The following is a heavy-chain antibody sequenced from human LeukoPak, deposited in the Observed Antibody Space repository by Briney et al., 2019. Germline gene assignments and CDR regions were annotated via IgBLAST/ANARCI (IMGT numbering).Heavy chain of an antibody. V-gene: IGHV1-18*01. CDR2: IRAYNGNT. CDR1: GYTFTSYG. Sequence: ASVKVSCKASGYTFTSYGISWVRQAPGQGLEWVGWIRAYNGNTNYAQKLQGRVTTTTDTSTSTAYMELRSLRSDDTAVYYCARGVAGAGAFGYWGQGTLVTVSS. CDR3: ARGVAGAGAFGY. J-gene: IGHJ4*02. D-gene: IGHD6-19*01.